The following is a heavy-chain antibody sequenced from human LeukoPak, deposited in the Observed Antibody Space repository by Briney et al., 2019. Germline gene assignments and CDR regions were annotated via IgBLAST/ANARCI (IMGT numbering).Heavy chain of an antibody. J-gene: IGHJ4*02. Sequence: GGSLRLSCAASGFTFSSYWMSWVRQAPGKGXXXXXXXXXDGSEKYYVDSVKGRFTISRDNAKNSLYLQMNSLRAEDTAVYYCARDLYGSGRRSYYFDYWGQGTLVTVSS. CDR1: GFTFSSYW. V-gene: IGHV3-7*01. CDR2: XXXDGSEK. CDR3: ARDLYGSGRRSYYFDY. D-gene: IGHD3-10*01.